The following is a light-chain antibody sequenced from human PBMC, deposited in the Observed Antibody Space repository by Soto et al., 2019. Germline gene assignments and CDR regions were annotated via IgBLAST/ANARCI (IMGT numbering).Light chain of an antibody. J-gene: IGKJ4*01. CDR3: QQYNTWSPLT. CDR1: QSVSXX. CDR2: GAS. Sequence: EIVMTQSPATLSVSPGERATLSCRASQSVSXXXAWYQHKPGQAPRLLIYGASTRATGIPARFSGSGSGTEFXLXISSLQSEDFAVYYCQQYNTWSPLTFGGGTKVETK. V-gene: IGKV3-15*01.